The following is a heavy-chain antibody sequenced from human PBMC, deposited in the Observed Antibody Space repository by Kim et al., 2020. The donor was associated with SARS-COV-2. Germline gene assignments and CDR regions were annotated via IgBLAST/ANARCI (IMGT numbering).Heavy chain of an antibody. V-gene: IGHV4-34*01. D-gene: IGHD6-13*01. J-gene: IGHJ5*02. CDR2: INHSGST. CDR3: ASGSSSWYQGGWFDP. CDR1: GGSFSGYY. Sequence: SETLSLTCAVYGGSFSGYYWSWIRQPPGKGLEWIGEINHSGSTNYNPSLKSRVTISVDTSKNQFSLKLSSVTAADTAVYYCASGSSSWYQGGWFDPWGQGTLVTVSS.